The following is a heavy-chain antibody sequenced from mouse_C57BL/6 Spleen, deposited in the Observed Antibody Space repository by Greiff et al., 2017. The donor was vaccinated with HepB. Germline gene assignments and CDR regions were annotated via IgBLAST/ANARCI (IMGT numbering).Heavy chain of an antibody. CDR3: ARLETGTYWYFDV. CDR1: GFTFSDYY. CDR2: ISNGGGST. Sequence: DVQLVESGGGLVQPGGSLKLSCAASGFTFSDYYMYWVRQTPEKRLEWVAYISNGGGSTYYPDTVKGRFTISRDNAKNTLYLQMSRLKSEDTAMYYCARLETGTYWYFDVWGTGTTVTVSS. D-gene: IGHD4-1*01. J-gene: IGHJ1*03. V-gene: IGHV5-12*01.